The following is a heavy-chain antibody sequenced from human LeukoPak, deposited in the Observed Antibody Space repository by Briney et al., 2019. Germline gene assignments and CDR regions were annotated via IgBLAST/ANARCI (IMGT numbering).Heavy chain of an antibody. Sequence: GGSLRLSCAASGFTFSSYSMNWVRQAPGKGLEWVSSINSKSRYIYYADSLKGRFTISRDNGKNSVYLQMNSLRAEDTAMYYCARRDDHNGRDYWGQGTLVTVSS. D-gene: IGHD5-24*01. V-gene: IGHV3-21*04. CDR2: INSKSRYI. CDR1: GFTFSSYS. J-gene: IGHJ4*02. CDR3: ARRDDHNGRDY.